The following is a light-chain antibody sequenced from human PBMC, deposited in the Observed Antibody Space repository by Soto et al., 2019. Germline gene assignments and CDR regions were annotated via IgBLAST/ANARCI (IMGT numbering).Light chain of an antibody. Sequence: QSVLTQPPSMSGAPGQRVTISCTGSSSNIGAGYDVHWYQQHPGTAPKLLIFDNNNRPSGVPDRFSGSKSDTSASLAITGLQAEDEADYYRQSFDTSLSGFVVFGGGTKVTVL. CDR2: DNN. CDR3: QSFDTSLSGFVV. J-gene: IGLJ2*01. CDR1: SSNIGAGYD. V-gene: IGLV1-40*01.